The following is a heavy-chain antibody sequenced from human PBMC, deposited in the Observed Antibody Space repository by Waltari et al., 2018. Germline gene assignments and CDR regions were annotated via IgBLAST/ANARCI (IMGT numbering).Heavy chain of an antibody. J-gene: IGHJ6*02. V-gene: IGHV4-4*02. CDR1: GGSIRSSNW. CDR2: IYHSGST. CDR3: ARDQGSSSFYGMDV. D-gene: IGHD6-6*01. Sequence: QVQLQESGPGLVKPSGTLSLTCAVSGGSIRSSNWWSWVRQPPGKGLEWIGEIYHSGSTNYNPSLKSRLTISVDKSKNQFSLKLSSVTAADTAVYYCARDQGSSSFYGMDVWGQGTTVTVSS.